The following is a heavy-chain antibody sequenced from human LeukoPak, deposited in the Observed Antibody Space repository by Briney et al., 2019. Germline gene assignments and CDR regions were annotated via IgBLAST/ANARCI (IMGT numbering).Heavy chain of an antibody. V-gene: IGHV4-59*06. D-gene: IGHD4-23*01. CDR3: AREARTPGVYV. Sequence: SETLSLTCTVSGRSISSYYWNWIRQPPGKGLEWIGYIYYSGSTYYNPSLKSRVTISVDTSKNQLSLKLSSVTAADTAVYYCAREARTPGVYVWGQGTTVTVSS. J-gene: IGHJ6*02. CDR1: GRSISSYY. CDR2: IYYSGST.